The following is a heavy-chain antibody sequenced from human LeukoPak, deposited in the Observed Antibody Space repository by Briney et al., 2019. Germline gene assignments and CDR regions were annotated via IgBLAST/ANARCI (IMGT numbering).Heavy chain of an antibody. J-gene: IGHJ3*02. V-gene: IGHV1-2*06. CDR3: ARDRGVPGPGNALDI. Sequence: SVRVSCKASGYTFTNYHMHWVRQAPGQGLEWSGPVQPKSGDSDFVQKFRGRVTVTTDVSTTTIHMELSNLRSDDTAVYYCARDRGVPGPGNALDIWGQGTMVTVSS. D-gene: IGHD2-8*01. CDR2: VQPKSGDS. CDR1: GYTFTNYH.